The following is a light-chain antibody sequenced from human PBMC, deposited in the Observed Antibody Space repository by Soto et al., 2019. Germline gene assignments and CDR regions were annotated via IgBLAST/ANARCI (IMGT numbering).Light chain of an antibody. CDR2: GAS. Sequence: VLTQAPGTLYLSPGERATLSCRASQSVSSNYLAWYQQKPGQAPRLLIYGASTRATGIPDRFSGSGSGTDFTLTISRLEPEDSAVYYCQQYGSSPTWTFGQGTKVDIK. CDR1: QSVSSNY. J-gene: IGKJ1*01. V-gene: IGKV3-20*01. CDR3: QQYGSSPTWT.